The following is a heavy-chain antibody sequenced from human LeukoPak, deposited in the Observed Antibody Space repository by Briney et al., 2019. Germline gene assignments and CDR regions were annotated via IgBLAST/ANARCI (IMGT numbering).Heavy chain of an antibody. CDR2: INHSGST. J-gene: IGHJ5*02. D-gene: IGHD3-10*01. CDR3: ARSIPMVRGVDNNWFDP. Sequence: SETLSLTCAVYGGSFSGYYWSWIRQPPGKGLEWIGEINHSGSTNYNPSLKSRVTISVDTSKNQFSLKLSSVTAADTAVYYCARSIPMVRGVDNNWFDPWGQGTLVTVSS. V-gene: IGHV4-34*01. CDR1: GGSFSGYY.